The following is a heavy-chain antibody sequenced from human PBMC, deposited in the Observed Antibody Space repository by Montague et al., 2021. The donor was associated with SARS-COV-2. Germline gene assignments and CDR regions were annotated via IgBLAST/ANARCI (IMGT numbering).Heavy chain of an antibody. V-gene: IGHV4-34*01. Sequence: SETLSLTCAVYGGSFSGYYWGWIRQPPGKGLEWIGSIYHSGSTYYNPSFKSRVTISIDTSKNQFSLKLSSVTAADTAVYYCASPTYYYGSSGSDAFDIWGQGTMVTVSS. J-gene: IGHJ3*02. D-gene: IGHD3-22*01. CDR1: GGSFSGYY. CDR2: IYHSGST. CDR3: ASPTYYYGSSGSDAFDI.